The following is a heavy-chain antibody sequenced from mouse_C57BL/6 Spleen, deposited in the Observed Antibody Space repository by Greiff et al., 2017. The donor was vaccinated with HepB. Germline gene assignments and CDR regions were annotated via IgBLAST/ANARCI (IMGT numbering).Heavy chain of an antibody. CDR1: GYTFTSYW. CDR3: ARDTTVVAPYYYAMDY. Sequence: QVQLQQSGAELVRPGTSVKLSCKASGYTFTSYWMHWVKQRPGQGLEWIGVIDPSDSYTNYNQKFKGKATLTVDTSSSTAYMQLSSLTSEDSAVYYCARDTTVVAPYYYAMDYWGQGTSVTVSS. V-gene: IGHV1-59*01. J-gene: IGHJ4*01. CDR2: IDPSDSYT. D-gene: IGHD1-1*01.